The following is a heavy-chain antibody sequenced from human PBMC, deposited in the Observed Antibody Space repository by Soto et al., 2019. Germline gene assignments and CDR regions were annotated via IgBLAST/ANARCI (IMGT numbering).Heavy chain of an antibody. CDR1: GGTFSSYA. J-gene: IGHJ6*02. CDR2: IIPIFGTA. CDR3: ARDKRVPAATEWATKDGMDV. Sequence: ASVKVSCKASGGTFSSYAISWVRQAPGQGLEWMGGIIPIFGTANYAQKFQGRVTITADESTSTAYMELRSLRSDDTAVYYCARDKRVPAATEWATKDGMDVWGQGTTVTVSS. D-gene: IGHD2-2*01. V-gene: IGHV1-69*13.